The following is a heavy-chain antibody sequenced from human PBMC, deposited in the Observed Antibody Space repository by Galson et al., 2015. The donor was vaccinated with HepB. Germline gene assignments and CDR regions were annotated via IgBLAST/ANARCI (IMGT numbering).Heavy chain of an antibody. CDR2: IYYSGYS. CDR1: GGSTSSVGYY. V-gene: IGHV4-31*03. CDR3: ARDGGYYFGFCFDS. D-gene: IGHD5-18*01. J-gene: IGHJ4*02. Sequence: TLSLTCTVSGGSTSSVGYYWGWVRQHPGKGLEWIGYIYYSGYSHYNPSPKSRVSMSVDTSKNQFSLKLGSVTAADTAVYYCARDGGYYFGFCFDSWGQGTLVTVSS.